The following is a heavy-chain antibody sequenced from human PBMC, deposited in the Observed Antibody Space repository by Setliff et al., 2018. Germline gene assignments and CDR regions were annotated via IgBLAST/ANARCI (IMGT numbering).Heavy chain of an antibody. Sequence: VASVKVSCKASGYSLSNYVMNWVRQAPGQGLEWMGWINTNTGNPTYAQGFTGRFVFSLDTSVSTAYLQISSLKAEDTAVYYCARDHDFWSGLDYFDYWGQGTLVTVSS. D-gene: IGHD3-3*01. V-gene: IGHV7-4-1*02. CDR1: GYSLSNYV. CDR2: INTNTGNP. J-gene: IGHJ4*02. CDR3: ARDHDFWSGLDYFDY.